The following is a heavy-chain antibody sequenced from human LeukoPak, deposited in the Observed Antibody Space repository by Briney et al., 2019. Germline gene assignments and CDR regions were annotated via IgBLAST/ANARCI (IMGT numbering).Heavy chain of an antibody. D-gene: IGHD5-18*01. V-gene: IGHV3-21*01. CDR3: ARDRRYSYRFFDY. CDR2: ISSSSSYI. Sequence: GGSVRLSCAASGFTFSSYSMNWVRQAPGKGLEWVSSISSSSSYIYYADSVKGRFTISRDNAKNSLYLQMNSLRAEDTAVYYCARDRRYSYRFFDYWGQGTLVTVSS. J-gene: IGHJ4*02. CDR1: GFTFSSYS.